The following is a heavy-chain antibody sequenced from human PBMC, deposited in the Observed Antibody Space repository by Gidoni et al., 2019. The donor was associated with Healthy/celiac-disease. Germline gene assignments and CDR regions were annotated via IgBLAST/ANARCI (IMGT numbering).Heavy chain of an antibody. CDR2: ISAYNGNT. J-gene: IGHJ6*02. CDR1: GYTFTSYG. Sequence: QVQLVQSGAEVKKPGASVKVSCKASGYTFTSYGIRWVRQAPGQGLEWMGWISAYNGNTNYAQKLQGRVTMTTDTSTSTAYMELRSLRSDDTAVYYCAREGARVDIVATPYRSHGMDVWGQGTTVTVSS. V-gene: IGHV1-18*01. CDR3: AREGARVDIVATPYRSHGMDV. D-gene: IGHD5-12*01.